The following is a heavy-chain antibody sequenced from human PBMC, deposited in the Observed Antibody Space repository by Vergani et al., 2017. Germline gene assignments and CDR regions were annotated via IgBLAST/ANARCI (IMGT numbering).Heavy chain of an antibody. CDR2: IDPSDSYT. Sequence: DVQLVQSGAEVKKPGESLRISCKGSGSSFTRYWISWVRQLPGKGLEWMGRIDPSDSYTNYSPSFQGHVTIAADKSISTAYLQWSSLKASDTAMYYGARQVAVAGKWWGPYYYYCMDVWGQGTTVTVSS. J-gene: IGHJ6*02. CDR1: GSSFTRYW. D-gene: IGHD6-19*01. V-gene: IGHV5-10-1*01. CDR3: ARQVAVAGKWWGPYYYYCMDV.